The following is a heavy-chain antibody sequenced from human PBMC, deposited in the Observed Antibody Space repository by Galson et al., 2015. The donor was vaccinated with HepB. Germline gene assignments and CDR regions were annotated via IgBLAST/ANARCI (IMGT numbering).Heavy chain of an antibody. D-gene: IGHD3-22*01. J-gene: IGHJ4*02. CDR3: ARLKAGDSSGYLDY. V-gene: IGHV3-48*01. CDR2: ISSSSSTI. Sequence: SLRLSCAASGFTFSSYSMNWVRQAPGKGLEWVSYISSSSSTIYYADSVKGRFTISRDNAKNSLYLQMNSLRAEDTAVYYCARLKAGDSSGYLDYWGQGTLVTVSS. CDR1: GFTFSSYS.